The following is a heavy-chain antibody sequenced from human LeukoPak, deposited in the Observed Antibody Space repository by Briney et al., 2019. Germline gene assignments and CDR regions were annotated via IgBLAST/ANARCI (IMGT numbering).Heavy chain of an antibody. J-gene: IGHJ4*02. Sequence: GGSLRLSCAASGFTLISYWMAWVRQAPGKGLEWVANISQDGSEMFFVDSMNGRLTISGDNAKNSLYLHINSLRSEDTAVYYCARLGPGMNFFYFDYWGQGTLVTVSS. CDR3: ARLGPGMNFFYFDY. D-gene: IGHD3-10*01. CDR1: GFTLISYW. CDR2: ISQDGSEM. V-gene: IGHV3-7*01.